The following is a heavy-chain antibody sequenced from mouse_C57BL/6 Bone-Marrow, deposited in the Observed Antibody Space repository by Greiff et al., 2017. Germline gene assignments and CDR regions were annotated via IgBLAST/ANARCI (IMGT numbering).Heavy chain of an antibody. CDR2: ILPGSGST. V-gene: IGHV1-9*01. Sequence: QVQLKQSGAELMKPGASVKLSCKATGYTFTGYWIEWVKQRPGHGLEWIGEILPGSGSTNYNEKFKGKATFTAATSSNTAYMQITSLTTEASAIYYCAGSTVAPYYAMDYWGQGTSVTVSS. CDR1: GYTFTGYW. J-gene: IGHJ4*01. CDR3: AGSTVAPYYAMDY. D-gene: IGHD1-1*01.